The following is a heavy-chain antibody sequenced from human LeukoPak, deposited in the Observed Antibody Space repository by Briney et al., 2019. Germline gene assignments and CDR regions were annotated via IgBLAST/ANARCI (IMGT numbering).Heavy chain of an antibody. CDR2: IYSGGNT. J-gene: IGHJ4*02. CDR3: ARQFGDY. D-gene: IGHD3-10*01. V-gene: IGHV3-66*04. Sequence: PGGSLRLSCVASGFTFSSYAMNWVRQAPGKGLEWVSVIYSGGNTYYADSVKGRFTISRDNSKNTLYLQMNSLRVEDTAVYYCARQFGDYWGQGTLVTVSS. CDR1: GFTFSSYA.